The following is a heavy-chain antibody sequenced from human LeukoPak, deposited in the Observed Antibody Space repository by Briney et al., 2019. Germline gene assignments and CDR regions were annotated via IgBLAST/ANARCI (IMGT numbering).Heavy chain of an antibody. CDR3: AREGAFYDSSGYYLSPLDY. CDR1: GFTFSSYS. Sequence: GGSLRLSCAASGFTFSSYSMNWVRQAPGKGLEWVSSISSSSYIYYADSVKGRFTISRDNAKNSLYLQMNSLRAEDTAVYYCAREGAFYDSSGYYLSPLDYWGQGTLVTVSS. J-gene: IGHJ4*02. D-gene: IGHD3-22*01. V-gene: IGHV3-21*01. CDR2: ISSSSYI.